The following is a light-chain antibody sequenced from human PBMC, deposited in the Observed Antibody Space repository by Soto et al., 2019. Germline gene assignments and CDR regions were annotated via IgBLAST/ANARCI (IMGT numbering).Light chain of an antibody. Sequence: ETVLTQSPATLSLSPGDRATLSCRASESVRSYLAWYQQKPGQAPRLLIYNASKRATGIPARFSGSGSGIDFTLTVSSLEPEDFAIYYCQQRSDWEFTFGPGTRVDIK. CDR1: ESVRSY. CDR2: NAS. CDR3: QQRSDWEFT. V-gene: IGKV3-11*01. J-gene: IGKJ3*01.